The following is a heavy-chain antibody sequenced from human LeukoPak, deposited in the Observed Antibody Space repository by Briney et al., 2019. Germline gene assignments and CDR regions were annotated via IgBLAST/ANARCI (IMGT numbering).Heavy chain of an antibody. CDR1: GGSISSGGYY. V-gene: IGHV4-30-2*01. Sequence: SQTLSLTCTVSGGSISSGGYYWSWIRQPPGKGLEWIGYIYHSGSTYYNPSLKSRVTISVDRSKNQFSLKLSSVTAADTAVYYCASAYSSSWYSRVDPWGQGTLVTVSS. D-gene: IGHD6-13*01. J-gene: IGHJ5*02. CDR3: ASAYSSSWYSRVDP. CDR2: IYHSGST.